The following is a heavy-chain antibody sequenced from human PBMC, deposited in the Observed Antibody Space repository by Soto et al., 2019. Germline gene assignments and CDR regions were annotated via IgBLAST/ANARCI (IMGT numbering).Heavy chain of an antibody. Sequence: SVKVSCKASGFTFTSSAVQWVRQARGQRLEWIGWIVVGSGNTNYAQKFQERVTITRDMSTSTAYMELSSLRSEDTAVYYCAADDLWFGELLTRRYWGQGTLVTVSS. CDR3: AADDLWFGELLTRRY. CDR1: GFTFTSSA. J-gene: IGHJ4*02. D-gene: IGHD3-10*01. CDR2: IVVGSGNT. V-gene: IGHV1-58*01.